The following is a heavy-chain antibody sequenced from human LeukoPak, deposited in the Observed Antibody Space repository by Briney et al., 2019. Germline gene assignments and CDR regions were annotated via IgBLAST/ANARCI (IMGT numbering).Heavy chain of an antibody. D-gene: IGHD5-12*01. Sequence: GGSLRLSCAASGFTFSSYSMSWVRQAPGKGLERVAVISYDGSNKYYADSVKGRFTISRDNSKNTLYLQMNSLRAEDTAVYYCARKDIVATISAFDIWGQGTMVTVSS. CDR2: ISYDGSNK. V-gene: IGHV3-30*03. CDR1: GFTFSSYS. CDR3: ARKDIVATISAFDI. J-gene: IGHJ3*02.